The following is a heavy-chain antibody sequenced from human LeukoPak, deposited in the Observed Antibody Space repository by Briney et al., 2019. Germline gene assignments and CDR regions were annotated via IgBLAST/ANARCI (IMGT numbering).Heavy chain of an antibody. CDR3: ARGYDFWSGYYYYYYYGMDV. J-gene: IGHJ6*02. CDR2: INSDGSST. CDR1: GFTFSSYW. D-gene: IGHD3-3*01. Sequence: GGSLRLSCAASGFTFSSYWMHWVRQAPGKGLVWVSRINSDGSSTSYADSVKGRFTFSTDNAKNTLYLQINSLRAEDTAVYYCARGYDFWSGYYYYYYYGMDVWGQGTTVTVSS. V-gene: IGHV3-74*01.